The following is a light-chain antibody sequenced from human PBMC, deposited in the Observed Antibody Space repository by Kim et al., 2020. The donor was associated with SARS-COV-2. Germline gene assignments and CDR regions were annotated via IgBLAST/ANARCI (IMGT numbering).Light chain of an antibody. V-gene: IGKV3-20*01. CDR1: QSVDGHF. J-gene: IGKJ2*01. Sequence: EIVLTQSPGTLSLSPGESATLSCRTSQSVDGHFLAWYQQRPGQAPRLLIYTASRRATGVPDRFSGSGSGTDFTLTITRLEPEDFAVYYCQQCSTPPYTFGQGTKLEI. CDR2: TAS. CDR3: QQCSTPPYT.